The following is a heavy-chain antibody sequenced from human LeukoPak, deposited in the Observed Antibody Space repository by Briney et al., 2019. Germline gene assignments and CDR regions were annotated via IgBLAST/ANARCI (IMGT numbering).Heavy chain of an antibody. CDR1: GFTFNTYS. J-gene: IGHJ4*02. CDR2: IVSSGGYI. CDR3: LRGDRRDY. Sequence: GGSLRLSCAASGFTFNTYSMNWARQAPGEGLEWVSSIVSSGGYIFYADSVKGRFIISRDNAKDSLYLQMNSLRVEDTAVYYCLRGDRRDYWGQGTLVTVSS. V-gene: IGHV3-21*06.